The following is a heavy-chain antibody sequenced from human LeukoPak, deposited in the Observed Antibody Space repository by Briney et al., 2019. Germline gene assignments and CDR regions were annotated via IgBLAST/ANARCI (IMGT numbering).Heavy chain of an antibody. D-gene: IGHD6-13*01. Sequence: ASVTLSCKASGYTFTGYYMHWVRQAPGQGLEWMGWINPNSGGTNYAQKVQGRVTMTRDTSISTAYMELSRLRSHDTAVYYCARALYSSRKFDPWGQGTLVTVSS. CDR2: INPNSGGT. J-gene: IGHJ5*02. CDR1: GYTFTGYY. V-gene: IGHV1-2*02. CDR3: ARALYSSRKFDP.